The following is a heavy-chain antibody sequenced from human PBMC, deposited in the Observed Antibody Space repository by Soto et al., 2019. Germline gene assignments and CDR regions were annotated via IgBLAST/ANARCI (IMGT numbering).Heavy chain of an antibody. Sequence: ASVKVSCKASGYTFTSYAMHWVRQAPGQRLEWMGWINAGNGNTKYSQEFQGRVTITRVTSASTVYMELSSPRSEDTAVYYCARDPYSSGSIDIWGQGTMVTVSS. J-gene: IGHJ3*02. D-gene: IGHD6-19*01. CDR2: INAGNGNT. CDR1: GYTFTSYA. V-gene: IGHV1-3*01. CDR3: ARDPYSSGSIDI.